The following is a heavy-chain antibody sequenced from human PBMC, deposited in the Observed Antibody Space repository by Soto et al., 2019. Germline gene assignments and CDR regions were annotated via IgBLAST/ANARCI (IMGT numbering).Heavy chain of an antibody. CDR3: AGGNCAGDCYFDY. J-gene: IGHJ4*02. D-gene: IGHD2-21*02. CDR1: GYTFTGYY. CDR2: INSGGGNT. V-gene: IGHV1-46*01. Sequence: QVQLVQSGTEVKKPGASVQISCKASGYTFTGYYIYWVRQAPGQGLEFMGAINSGGGNTDYAQKFQGRVTVTRDTSTSTVYMELTSLRFDDTAVYYCAGGNCAGDCYFDYWGQGTLVTVSS.